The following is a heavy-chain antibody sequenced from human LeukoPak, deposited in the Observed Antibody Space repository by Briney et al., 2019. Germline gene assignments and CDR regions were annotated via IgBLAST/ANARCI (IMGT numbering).Heavy chain of an antibody. D-gene: IGHD2-2*01. CDR1: GFTFSSSN. V-gene: IGHV3-21*01. Sequence: KTGGSLRLSCAASGFTFSSSNMNWVRQAPGKGVEWLSSITSSTSYIYYADSVKGRFTISRDNAKNSLYLQMNSLRAEDTALYYCTSPAGNDYWGQGTLVTVSS. CDR3: TSPAGNDY. J-gene: IGHJ4*02. CDR2: ITSSTSYI.